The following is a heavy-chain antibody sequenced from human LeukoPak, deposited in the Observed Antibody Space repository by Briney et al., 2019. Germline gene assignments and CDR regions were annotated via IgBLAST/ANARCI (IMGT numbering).Heavy chain of an antibody. D-gene: IGHD2-2*01. J-gene: IGHJ4*02. Sequence: SETLPLTCTVSGGSISSGGYYWSWIRQHPGKGLEWIGYIYYSGSTYYNPSLKSRVTISVDTSKNQFSLKLSSVTAADTAVYYCARRVPAATFDYWGQGTLVTVSS. V-gene: IGHV4-31*03. CDR1: GGSISSGGYY. CDR2: IYYSGST. CDR3: ARRVPAATFDY.